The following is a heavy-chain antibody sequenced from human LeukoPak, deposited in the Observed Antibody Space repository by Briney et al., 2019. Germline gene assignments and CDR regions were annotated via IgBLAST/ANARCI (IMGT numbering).Heavy chain of an antibody. Sequence: GASVKVSCKASGYTFTGYYMHWVRQAPGQGLEWMGCINPNSGGTNYAQKFQGRVTMTRDTSISTAYMELSRLRSDDTAVYYCARDRYVDTAMVVGMDVWGQGTTVTVSS. J-gene: IGHJ6*02. CDR3: ARDRYVDTAMVVGMDV. D-gene: IGHD5-18*01. CDR2: INPNSGGT. V-gene: IGHV1-2*02. CDR1: GYTFTGYY.